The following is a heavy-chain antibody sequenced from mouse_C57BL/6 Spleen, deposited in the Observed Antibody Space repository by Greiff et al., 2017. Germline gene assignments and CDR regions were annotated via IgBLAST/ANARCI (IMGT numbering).Heavy chain of an antibody. J-gene: IGHJ1*03. CDR3: ARGDYGNIYWYFDV. V-gene: IGHV1-53*01. CDR1: GYTFTSYW. CDR2: INPSNGGT. Sequence: QVQLQQPGTELVKPGASVKLSCKASGYTFTSYWMHWVKQRPGQGLEWIGNINPSNGGTNYNEKFKSKATLTVDKSSSTAYMQLSSLTSEDSAVYYCARGDYGNIYWYFDVWGTGTTVTVSS. D-gene: IGHD2-1*01.